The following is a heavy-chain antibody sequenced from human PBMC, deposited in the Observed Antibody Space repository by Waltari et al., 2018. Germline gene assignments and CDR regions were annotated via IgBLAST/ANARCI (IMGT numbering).Heavy chain of an antibody. CDR3: ARAVDTAMVRWFDP. CDR2: INPNSGGT. J-gene: IGHJ5*02. V-gene: IGHV1-2*02. D-gene: IGHD5-18*01. CDR1: GYTFTGYY. Sequence: QVQLVQSGAEVKKPGASVKVSCKASGYTFTGYYINWVRQAPGQGLEWMGWINPNSGGTNYAQKFQGRVTMTRDTSISTAYMELSRLRSDDTAVYYCARAVDTAMVRWFDPWGQGTLVTVSS.